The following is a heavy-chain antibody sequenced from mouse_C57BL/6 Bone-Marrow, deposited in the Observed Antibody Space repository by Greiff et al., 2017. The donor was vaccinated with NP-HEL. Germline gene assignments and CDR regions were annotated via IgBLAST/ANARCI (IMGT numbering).Heavy chain of an antibody. J-gene: IGHJ2*01. V-gene: IGHV1-4*01. CDR3: ARGDDYDVDDY. CDR2: INPSSGYT. CDR1: GYTFTSYT. Sequence: LVESGAELARPGASVKMSCKASGYTFTSYTMHWVKQRPGQGLEWIGYINPSSGYTKYNQKFKDKATLTADKSSSTAYMQLSSLTSEDSAVYYCARGDDYDVDDYWGQGTTLTVSS. D-gene: IGHD2-4*01.